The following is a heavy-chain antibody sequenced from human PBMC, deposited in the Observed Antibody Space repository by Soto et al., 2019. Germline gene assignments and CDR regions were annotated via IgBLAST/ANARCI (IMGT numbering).Heavy chain of an antibody. CDR3: LPRWNYMVQN. CDR1: GFTFSSYA. V-gene: IGHV3-23*01. CDR2: VSASGNNT. D-gene: IGHD1-7*01. J-gene: IGHJ1*01. Sequence: GGSLRLSCAASGFTFSSYAMSWVRQAPGKGLEWVSGVSASGNNTYFADSVKGRFTISRDNSRNTVYLQLSSLRVEDTAMYYCLPRWNYMVQNWGQGTPVTVSS.